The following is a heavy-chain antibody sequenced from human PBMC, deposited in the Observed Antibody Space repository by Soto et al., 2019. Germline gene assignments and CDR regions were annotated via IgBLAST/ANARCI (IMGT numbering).Heavy chain of an antibody. CDR1: GYTCTSYD. CDR3: ARGWTNWFDP. V-gene: IGHV1-8*01. Sequence: ASVKVSCKASGYTCTSYDINWVRQATGQGLEWMGWMNPNSGNTGYAQKFQGRVTMTRNTSISTAYMEQSSLRSNDAAAYDGARGWTNWFDPWGQGTLVTVSS. D-gene: IGHD1-1*01. J-gene: IGHJ5*02. CDR2: MNPNSGNT.